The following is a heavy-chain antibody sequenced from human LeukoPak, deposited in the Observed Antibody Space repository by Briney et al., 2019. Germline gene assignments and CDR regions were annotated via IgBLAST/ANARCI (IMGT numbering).Heavy chain of an antibody. V-gene: IGHV1-2*02. D-gene: IGHD3-10*01. CDR1: GYTFTGYY. CDR3: ARGSLSRYYYGSGSYNY. Sequence: GASVKVSCKASGYTFTGYYMHWVRQAPGQGLEWMGWINPNSGGTNHAQKFQGRVTMTRDTSISTAYMELSRLRSDDTAVYYCARGSLSRYYYGSGSYNYWGQGTLVTVSS. CDR2: INPNSGGT. J-gene: IGHJ4*02.